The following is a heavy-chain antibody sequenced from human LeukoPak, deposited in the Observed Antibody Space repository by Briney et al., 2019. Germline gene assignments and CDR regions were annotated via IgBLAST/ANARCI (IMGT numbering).Heavy chain of an antibody. J-gene: IGHJ5*02. Sequence: KASETLSLTCTVSGDSISNNYWSWIRQPPGKGLEWIGYIYDSWRTKYNPSLTSRVTISADTSKNLFSLKLTPVTAADTALYYCATCRDEFGDYGFTSWGQGTLVTVS. D-gene: IGHD4-17*01. CDR2: IYDSWRT. CDR3: ATCRDEFGDYGFTS. V-gene: IGHV4-59*01. CDR1: GDSISNNY.